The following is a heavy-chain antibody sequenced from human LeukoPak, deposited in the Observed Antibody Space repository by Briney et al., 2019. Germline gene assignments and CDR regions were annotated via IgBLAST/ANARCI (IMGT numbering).Heavy chain of an antibody. D-gene: IGHD1-26*01. Sequence: ASVKVSCKASGYTFTSYYMHWVRQAPGQGLEWMGIINPSGGSTSYAQKFQGRVTMTRDTSTSTVYMELSSLRSEDTAVYYCAWASGSYCSIDYWGQGTLVTVSS. CDR1: GYTFTSYY. CDR3: AWASGSYCSIDY. V-gene: IGHV1-46*03. CDR2: INPSGGST. J-gene: IGHJ4*02.